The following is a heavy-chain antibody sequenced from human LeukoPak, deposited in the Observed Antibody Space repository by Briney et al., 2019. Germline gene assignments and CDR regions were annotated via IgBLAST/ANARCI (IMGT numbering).Heavy chain of an antibody. J-gene: IGHJ6*02. V-gene: IGHV3-7*01. CDR3: ARASGRVTPPDYYYYGMDV. CDR2: IKQDGIEK. D-gene: IGHD4-23*01. Sequence: GRSLRLSCAASGFTLSRHWMTSVRQAPGTGLEGVANIKQDGIEKYYVDSVKGRFTISRDNAKNSLYLQMNSLRDEDTAVYYCARASGRVTPPDYYYYGMDVWGQGTTVTVSS. CDR1: GFTLSRHW.